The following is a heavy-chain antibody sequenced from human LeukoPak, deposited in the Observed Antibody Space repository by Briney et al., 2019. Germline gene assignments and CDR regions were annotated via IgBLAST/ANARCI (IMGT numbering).Heavy chain of an antibody. CDR2: IYYSERT. D-gene: IGHD1-26*01. J-gene: IGHJ6*02. CDR3: ASLYSGSYSPYYYYGMDV. Sequence: SETLSLTCTVSGGSISSISYYWGWARQPPGKGLEWFGRIYYSERTHYNPSPKSRVTISVDTSKNQFSLKLSSVTAADTAVYYCASLYSGSYSPYYYYGMDVWGQGTTVTVSS. CDR1: GGSISSISYY. V-gene: IGHV4-39*01.